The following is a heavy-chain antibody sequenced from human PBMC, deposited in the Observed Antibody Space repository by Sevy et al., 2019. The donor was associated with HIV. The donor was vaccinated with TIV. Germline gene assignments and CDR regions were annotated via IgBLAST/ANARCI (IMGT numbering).Heavy chain of an antibody. CDR2: IHPKSGAT. J-gene: IGHJ6*02. V-gene: IGHV1-2*06. CDR3: AREDSDDTSAYYYFYYGMDV. D-gene: IGHD3-22*01. CDR1: GYTFTAYY. Sequence: ASVKVSCKASGYTFTAYYIHWLRQPPGQGLEWMGRIHPKSGATNYAQKFQGRVTMTRDTSISTSFMELTSLGSDDTAVYYCAREDSDDTSAYYYFYYGMDVWGQGTTVTVSS.